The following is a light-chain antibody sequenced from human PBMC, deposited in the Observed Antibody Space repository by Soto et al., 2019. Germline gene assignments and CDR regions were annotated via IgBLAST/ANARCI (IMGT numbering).Light chain of an antibody. Sequence: EIVMTQSPATLSVSPGERATLSCRASQSVAGNLAWYQQKPGQAPRLLIYGASTRATGIPARFSGSGSGTEFTLTISSLQSEDFAVYYCQQYNNWPRTFGQGTKVDIK. J-gene: IGKJ1*01. CDR2: GAS. CDR3: QQYNNWPRT. V-gene: IGKV3-15*01. CDR1: QSVAGN.